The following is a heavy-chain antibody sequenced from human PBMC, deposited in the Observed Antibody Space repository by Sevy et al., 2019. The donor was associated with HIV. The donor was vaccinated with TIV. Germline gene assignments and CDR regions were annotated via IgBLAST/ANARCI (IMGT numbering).Heavy chain of an antibody. J-gene: IGHJ4*02. CDR1: EFMFSTYA. Sequence: GGSLRLSCAASEFMFSTYAMHWVRQAPGKGLEWVAVISYDGNSHYYADSVKGRFTISRDNSKNTLFLQMNSLRLEDTAFYYCARDAGYSTDWYPSDYWGQGTLVTVSS. CDR2: ISYDGNSH. CDR3: ARDAGYSTDWYPSDY. V-gene: IGHV3-30-3*01. D-gene: IGHD6-19*01.